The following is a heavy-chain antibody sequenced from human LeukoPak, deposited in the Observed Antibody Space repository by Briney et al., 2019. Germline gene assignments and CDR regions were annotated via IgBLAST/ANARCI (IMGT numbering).Heavy chain of an antibody. CDR2: IKRKTDGGTA. J-gene: IGHJ4*02. V-gene: IGHV3-15*01. Sequence: GGSLRLSCAASGFSFSNAWMNWVRLAPGKGLEWVGLIKRKTDGGTADYAAPVKGRFTISRDDSKNTVHLQMNSLKTEDTAVYYCITDENYYDSSGYHYRDYWGQGTLVTVSS. D-gene: IGHD3-22*01. CDR3: ITDENYYDSSGYHYRDY. CDR1: GFSFSNAW.